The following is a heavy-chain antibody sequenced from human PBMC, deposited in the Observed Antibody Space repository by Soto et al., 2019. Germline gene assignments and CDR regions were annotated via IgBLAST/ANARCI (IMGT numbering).Heavy chain of an antibody. Sequence: GASVKVSCKASGGTFSSYTISWVRQAPGQGLEWMGRIIPILGIANYAQKYQGRVTITADKSTSTVYMELSSLRSEDTALYCCAREDIVVVPAAPGHYFDYWGQGTLVTVSS. V-gene: IGHV1-69*04. CDR2: IIPILGIA. CDR1: GGTFSSYT. J-gene: IGHJ4*02. CDR3: AREDIVVVPAAPGHYFDY. D-gene: IGHD2-2*01.